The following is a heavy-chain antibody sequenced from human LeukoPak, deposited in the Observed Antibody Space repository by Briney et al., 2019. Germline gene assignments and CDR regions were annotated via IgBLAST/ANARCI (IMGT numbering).Heavy chain of an antibody. D-gene: IGHD3-10*01. CDR3: TTDLGLTMIRGVIVF. Sequence: GGSLRLSCAASGFTFNNAWMSWVRQAPGKGLEWVGRIKSKGDGETTDYAAPVKGRFTMSRDDSKATLYLQMNYLETEDTAVYLCTTDLGLTMIRGVIVFWGQGTLVTVSS. J-gene: IGHJ4*02. CDR2: IKSKGDGETT. V-gene: IGHV3-15*01. CDR1: GFTFNNAW.